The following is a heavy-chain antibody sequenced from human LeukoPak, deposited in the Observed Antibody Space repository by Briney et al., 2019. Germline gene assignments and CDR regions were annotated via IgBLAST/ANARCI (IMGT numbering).Heavy chain of an antibody. J-gene: IGHJ4*02. D-gene: IGHD3-3*01. CDR2: IYSQSEGGTT. CDR3: CTDYYDFWSGPH. Sequence: GGSLRLSCRASGFTFSDACMSWVRQAPGKGVEGVAQIYSQSEGGTTGYAAPVKGRFTISRDDAENTLFLQMNSLKSEDTALYYCCTDYYDFWSGPHWGQGSLVTVSS. V-gene: IGHV3-15*01. CDR1: GFTFSDAC.